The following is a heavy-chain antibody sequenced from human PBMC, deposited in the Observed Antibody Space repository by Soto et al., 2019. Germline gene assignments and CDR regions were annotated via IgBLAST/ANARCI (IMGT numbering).Heavy chain of an antibody. V-gene: IGHV1-69*13. CDR3: ARSPRGYYALWFDP. CDR1: GGTFSSYA. CDR2: IIPIFGTA. J-gene: IGHJ5*02. D-gene: IGHD3-22*01. Sequence: GASVKVSCKASGGTFSSYAISWVRQAPGQGLEWMGGIIPIFGTANYAQKFQGRVTITADESTSTAYMELSSLRSEDTAVYYCARSPRGYYALWFDPRGQGTLVTVSS.